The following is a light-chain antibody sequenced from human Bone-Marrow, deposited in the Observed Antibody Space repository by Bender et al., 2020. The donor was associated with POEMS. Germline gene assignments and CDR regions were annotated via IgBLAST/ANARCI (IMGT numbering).Light chain of an antibody. Sequence: QSALTQPASVSGSPGQSITLSCTGTSSDVGDNDYVSWYQHHPGKAPKLIIYDFNDRPSGVSNRFSASKSGNTASLTISGLQAEDEADYYCSSYTSTTIVVFGGGTKLTVL. J-gene: IGLJ2*01. CDR3: SSYTSTTIVV. CDR2: DFN. V-gene: IGLV2-14*03. CDR1: SSDVGDNDY.